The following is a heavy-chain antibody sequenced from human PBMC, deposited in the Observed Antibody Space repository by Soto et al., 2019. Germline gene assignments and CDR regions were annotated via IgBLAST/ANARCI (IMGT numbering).Heavy chain of an antibody. D-gene: IGHD6-13*01. CDR2: INWNSGSI. J-gene: IGHJ4*02. CDR1: RFTFDDYA. CDR3: AKDIGGSSWYYFES. V-gene: IGHV3-9*01. Sequence: PGGSLRLSCAASRFTFDDYAMHWVRQAPGKGLERVSGINWNSGSIGYADSVKGRFTISRDNAKNSLYLQMNSLRAEDTALYYCAKDIGGSSWYYFESWGQGTLVTVSS.